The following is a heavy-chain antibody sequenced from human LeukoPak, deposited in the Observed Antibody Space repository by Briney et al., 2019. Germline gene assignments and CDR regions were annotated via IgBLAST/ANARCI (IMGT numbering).Heavy chain of an antibody. CDR2: TYYSGST. J-gene: IGHJ4*02. CDR3: ARGALYDFWSGYYIDY. Sequence: SQTLSLTCTVSGGSISNGDYYWSWIRQPPGKGLEWIGYTYYSGSTYYNPSLKSRVTISVDTSKNQFSLKLSSVTAADTAVYYCARGALYDFWSGYYIDYWGQGTLVTVSS. V-gene: IGHV4-30-4*08. CDR1: GGSISNGDYY. D-gene: IGHD3-3*01.